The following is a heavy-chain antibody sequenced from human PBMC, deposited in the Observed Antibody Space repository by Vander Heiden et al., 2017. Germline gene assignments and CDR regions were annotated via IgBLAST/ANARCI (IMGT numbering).Heavy chain of an antibody. D-gene: IGHD2-15*01. V-gene: IGHV4-34*01. Sequence: QVQLQQGGAGLLTPAEPLSLTCAVFGGAFSGYYWSWVRQSPGKGLEWIGEINHGGSTNYNPSLKSRVTISLDTSKNQFSLNLSSVTAADTAVYYCARRTVGLLIYYLDYWGQGTLVTVSS. J-gene: IGHJ4*02. CDR2: INHGGST. CDR3: ARRTVGLLIYYLDY. CDR1: GGAFSGYY.